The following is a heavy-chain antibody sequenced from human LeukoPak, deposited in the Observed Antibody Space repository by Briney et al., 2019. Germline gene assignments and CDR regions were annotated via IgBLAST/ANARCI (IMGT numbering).Heavy chain of an antibody. Sequence: GGSLRLSCAASGFTFSTYWMSWVRQAPGKGLEWVANIKEDGSQKYYVDSVKGRFTISRDNAKNSQYLQMNSPRAEDTAVYYCARLPLTARRHFDYWGQGTLVTVSS. D-gene: IGHD5-18*01. V-gene: IGHV3-7*05. J-gene: IGHJ4*02. CDR1: GFTFSTYW. CDR3: ARLPLTARRHFDY. CDR2: IKEDGSQK.